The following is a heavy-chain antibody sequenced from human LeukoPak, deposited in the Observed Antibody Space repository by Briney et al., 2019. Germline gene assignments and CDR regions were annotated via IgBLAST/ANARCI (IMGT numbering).Heavy chain of an antibody. D-gene: IGHD6-19*01. J-gene: IGHJ4*02. CDR2: ISVSGGST. CDR3: ARRIAVAGPYFDY. CDR1: GFTFSSYA. Sequence: GGSLRLSCAASGFTFSSYAMSWVRQAPGKGLEWVSAISVSGGSTYYADFVKGRFTISRDNSKNTLYLQMNSLRAEDTAVYYCARRIAVAGPYFDYWGQGTPVTVSS. V-gene: IGHV3-23*01.